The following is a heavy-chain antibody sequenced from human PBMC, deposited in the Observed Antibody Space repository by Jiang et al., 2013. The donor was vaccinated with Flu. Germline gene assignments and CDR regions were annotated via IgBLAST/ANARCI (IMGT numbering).Heavy chain of an antibody. CDR1: GGTFSDYV. CDR3: ARSHSTAPLYAPLDY. CDR2: IIPLFGIT. V-gene: IGHV1-69*17. J-gene: IGHJ4*02. Sequence: VQLVESGAEVKKPGSSGKVSCKASGGTFSDYVISWVRQAPGQGLEWMGGIIPLFGITNYAQTFQGRVTITADTSTTTAYMELSSLRSEDTAVYYCARSHSTAPLYAPLDYWGQGTLVTVSS. D-gene: IGHD5/OR15-5a*01.